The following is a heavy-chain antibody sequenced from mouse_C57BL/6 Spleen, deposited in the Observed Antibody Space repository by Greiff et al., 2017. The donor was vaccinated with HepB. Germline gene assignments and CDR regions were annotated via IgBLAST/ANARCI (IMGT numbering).Heavy chain of an antibody. CDR2: IHPNSGST. Sequence: QVQLQQPGAELVKPGASVKLSCKASGYTFTSYWMHWVKQRPGQGLEWIGMIHPNSGSTNYNEKFKSKATLTVDKSSSTAYMQLRSLTSEDSAVYYCERGRDGYYVGDYWGQGTTLTVSS. CDR3: ERGRDGYYVGDY. J-gene: IGHJ2*01. CDR1: GYTFTSYW. D-gene: IGHD2-3*01. V-gene: IGHV1-64*01.